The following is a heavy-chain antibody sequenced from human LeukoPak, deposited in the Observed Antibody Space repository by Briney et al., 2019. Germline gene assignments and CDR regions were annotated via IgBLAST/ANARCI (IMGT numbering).Heavy chain of an antibody. CDR2: INPSGGST. V-gene: IGHV1-46*01. CDR3: ARETYYDFWSGYYGNWFDP. J-gene: IGHJ5*02. CDR1: GYTFTSYY. D-gene: IGHD3-3*01. Sequence: ASVTVSFKASGYTFTSYYMHWVRQAPGQGPEWMGIINPSGGSTSYAQKFQGRVTITRDTSTSTVYMELSSLRSEDTAVYYCARETYYDFWSGYYGNWFDPWGQGTLVTVSS.